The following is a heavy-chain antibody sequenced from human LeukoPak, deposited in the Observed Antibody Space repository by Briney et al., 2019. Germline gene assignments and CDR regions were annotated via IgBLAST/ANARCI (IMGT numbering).Heavy chain of an antibody. V-gene: IGHV4-39*01. Sequence: SSETLSLTCTVSGGSMSSSSYYWGWIRQPPGKGLEWIGYIYDSRGTYYNPSLKSRVTISLAASKNQASLKLSSVTAADTAVYYCTKPYRCPSAFDMGGQATMVTVSS. CDR3: TKPYRCPSAFDM. CDR1: GGSMSSSSYY. J-gene: IGHJ3*02. CDR2: IYDSRGT. D-gene: IGHD1-14*01.